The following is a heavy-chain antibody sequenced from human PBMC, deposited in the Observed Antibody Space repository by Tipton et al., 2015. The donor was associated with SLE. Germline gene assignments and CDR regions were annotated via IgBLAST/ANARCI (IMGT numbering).Heavy chain of an antibody. V-gene: IGHV4-59*08. CDR2: IYYSGST. D-gene: IGHD4-17*01. CDR1: GGSISSYY. CDR3: ARQLATVTDAGGMDV. J-gene: IGHJ6*02. Sequence: TLSLTCTVSGGSISSYYWSWIRQPPGKGLEWIGYIYYSGSTNYNPSLKSRVTISVDTSKNQFSLKLSSVTAADTAVYYCARQLATVTDAGGMDVWGQGTTVTVSS.